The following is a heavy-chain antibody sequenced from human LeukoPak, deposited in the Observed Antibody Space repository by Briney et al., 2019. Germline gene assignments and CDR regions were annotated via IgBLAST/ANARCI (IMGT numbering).Heavy chain of an antibody. Sequence: ASVKVSCKASGYTFTSYGISWVRQAPGQGLEWMGWISAYNGNTNYAQKLQGRATMTTDTSTSTAYTELRSLRSDDTAVYYCARDSLLGWLVQSDYFDYWGQGTLVTVSS. D-gene: IGHD6-19*01. J-gene: IGHJ4*02. CDR2: ISAYNGNT. CDR1: GYTFTSYG. CDR3: ARDSLLGWLVQSDYFDY. V-gene: IGHV1-18*01.